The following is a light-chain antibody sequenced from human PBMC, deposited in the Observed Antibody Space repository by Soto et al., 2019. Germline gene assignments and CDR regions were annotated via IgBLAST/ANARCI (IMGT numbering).Light chain of an antibody. CDR1: TSDVGASIY. Sequence: QSVLTQPASVSGSPGQSITISCTGTTSDVGASIYASWYQQHPGKAPKLMIYEVSNRPSGVSNRFSGSKSGNTASLTISGLQAEDEAYYYCSSYTTTNTLFVFGSGTKVTVL. CDR2: EVS. V-gene: IGLV2-14*01. J-gene: IGLJ1*01. CDR3: SSYTTTNTLFV.